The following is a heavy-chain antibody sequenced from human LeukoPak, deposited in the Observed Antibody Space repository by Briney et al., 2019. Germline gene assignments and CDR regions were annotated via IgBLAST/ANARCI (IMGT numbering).Heavy chain of an antibody. CDR1: GFPFSSYE. CDR2: ISSSGTTI. CDR3: ARLPTYNYDSSGFRDY. J-gene: IGHJ4*02. D-gene: IGHD3-22*01. Sequence: PGGSLRLSCAASGFPFSSYEMNWVRQAPGEGLEWVSYISSSGTTIYYADSVKGRFTISRDNAKNSLDLQMNSLRAEDTAVYYCARLPTYNYDSSGFRDYWGQGTLVTVSS. V-gene: IGHV3-48*03.